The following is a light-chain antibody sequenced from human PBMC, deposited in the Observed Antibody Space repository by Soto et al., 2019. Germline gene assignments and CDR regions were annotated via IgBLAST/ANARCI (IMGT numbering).Light chain of an antibody. J-gene: IGKJ1*01. CDR2: GAS. CDR1: QSISDT. CDR3: QHYNTWPWT. V-gene: IGKV3-15*01. Sequence: EIVMTQSPATLSVSPGGRATLSCRASQSISDTLAWYQQKPGQAPRLLIYGASRRATGFPARFSRSGSGTEFTLTISSLHSEEFAVYYCQHYNTWPWTVGQGTKVDIK.